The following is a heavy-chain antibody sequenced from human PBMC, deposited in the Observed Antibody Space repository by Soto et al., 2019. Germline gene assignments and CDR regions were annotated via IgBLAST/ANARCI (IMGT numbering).Heavy chain of an antibody. J-gene: IGHJ5*02. CDR3: ARDPAT. CDR1: GGSISTGGYY. Sequence: QVQLQESGPGLVKPSQTLSLTCTVSGGSISTGGYYWSWIHQHPGKGLEGIGIIYNSATTYYNPSLKSRVTISVDTSKNQSPLKLGSVTVADTAVYYCARDPATWGQGALVTVSS. V-gene: IGHV4-31*03. CDR2: IYNSATT.